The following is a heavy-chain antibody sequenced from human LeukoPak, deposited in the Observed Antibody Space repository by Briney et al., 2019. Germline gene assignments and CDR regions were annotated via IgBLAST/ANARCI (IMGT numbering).Heavy chain of an antibody. D-gene: IGHD3-22*01. CDR2: IYHSGSA. V-gene: IGHV4-30-2*01. Sequence: SETLSLTCAVSGVSLSSGGYSWSWIRQPPGKGLEWIGYIYHSGSAYYSPSLKSRVTISIDRSKNQFSLKLSSVTAADTAVYYCAREGLIYYDSSGYFEYWGQGTLVTVSS. J-gene: IGHJ4*02. CDR3: AREGLIYYDSSGYFEY. CDR1: GVSLSSGGYS.